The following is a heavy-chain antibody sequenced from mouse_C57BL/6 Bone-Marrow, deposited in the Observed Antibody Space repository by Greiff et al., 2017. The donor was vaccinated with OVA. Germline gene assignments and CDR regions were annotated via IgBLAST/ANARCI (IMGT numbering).Heavy chain of an antibody. D-gene: IGHD4-1*01. V-gene: IGHV1-19*01. CDR2: INPYNGGT. Sequence: EVQLQESGPVLVKPGASVKMSCKASGYTFTDYYMNWVKQSHGKSLEWIGVINPYNGGTSYNQKFKGKATLTVDKSSSTAYMELNSLTSEDSAVYYCARRKLGLYYFDYWGQGTTLTVSS. CDR3: ARRKLGLYYFDY. CDR1: GYTFTDYY. J-gene: IGHJ2*01.